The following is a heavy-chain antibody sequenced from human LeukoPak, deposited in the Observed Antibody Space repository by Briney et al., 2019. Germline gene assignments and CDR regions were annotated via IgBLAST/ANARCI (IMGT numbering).Heavy chain of an antibody. CDR3: ARQLSGWYDADPY. D-gene: IGHD6-19*01. J-gene: IGHJ4*02. CDR2: IKEDGSRN. CDR1: GFTFSRYW. V-gene: IGHV3-7*05. Sequence: GGSLRLSCAASGFTFSRYWMSWVRQAPGKGLEWVANIKEDGSRNHYVDSVKGRFTISRDNAKNSLYLQMSSLRAEDTAVYYCARQLSGWYDADPYWGQGTLVTVSS.